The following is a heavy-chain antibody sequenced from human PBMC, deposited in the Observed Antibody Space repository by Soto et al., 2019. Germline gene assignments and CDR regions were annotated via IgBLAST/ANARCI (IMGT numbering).Heavy chain of an antibody. V-gene: IGHV3-73*01. CDR1: GFSFSGSA. J-gene: IGHJ5*02. CDR2: IRSKANSYAT. CDR3: TRLCFGDPNARKNWFDP. D-gene: IGHD3-10*01. Sequence: EVQLVESGGGLVQPGGSLKLSCAASGFSFSGSAMHWVRQASGKGLEWVGRIRSKANSYATAYAASVKGRFTISRDDSKNTAYLQMNSLKTEDSAVYYCTRLCFGDPNARKNWFDPWGQGTLVTVSS.